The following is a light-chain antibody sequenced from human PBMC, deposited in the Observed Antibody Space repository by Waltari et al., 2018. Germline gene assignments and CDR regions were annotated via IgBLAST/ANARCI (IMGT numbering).Light chain of an antibody. V-gene: IGKV1-39*01. CDR3: QQSYSTPRT. CDR1: QSISSY. J-gene: IGKJ1*01. CDR2: AAS. Sequence: DIQMTQSPSSLSASVGDRVTITCRASQSISSYLNWYQQKPGKAPKLLIYAASSLQSGVPSRFSGSGSGTDFTITISSRQPEDFATYYCQQSYSTPRTFGQGTKVEIK.